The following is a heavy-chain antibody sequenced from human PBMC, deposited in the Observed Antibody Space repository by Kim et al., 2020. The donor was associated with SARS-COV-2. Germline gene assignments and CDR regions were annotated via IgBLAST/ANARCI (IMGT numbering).Heavy chain of an antibody. J-gene: IGHJ5*02. D-gene: IGHD2-2*02. CDR2: IYTSGST. Sequence: SETLSLTCTVSGGSISSYYWSWIRQPAGKGLEWIGRIYTSGSTNYNPSLKSRVTMSVDTSKNQFSLKLSSVTAADTAVYYCAREIRGYCSSTSCYTANWFDPWGQGTLVTVSS. CDR3: AREIRGYCSSTSCYTANWFDP. CDR1: GGSISSYY. V-gene: IGHV4-4*07.